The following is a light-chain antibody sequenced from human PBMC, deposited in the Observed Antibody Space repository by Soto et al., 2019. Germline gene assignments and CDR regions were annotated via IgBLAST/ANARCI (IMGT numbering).Light chain of an antibody. CDR1: QSVSSSY. CDR3: QQCDNSWT. Sequence: EIVLTQSPGTLSLSPGERATLSCRASQSVSSSYLAWYQQKPGQAPRLLIYGTSSRATGIPDRFSGSGSGTDFTLTISRLEPEDFAVYYCQQCDNSWTFGQGTKVDIK. V-gene: IGKV3-20*01. CDR2: GTS. J-gene: IGKJ1*01.